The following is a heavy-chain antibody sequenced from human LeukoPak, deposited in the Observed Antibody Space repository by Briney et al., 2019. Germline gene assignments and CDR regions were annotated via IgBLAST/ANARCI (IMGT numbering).Heavy chain of an antibody. CDR1: GYTFTSYD. CDR3: ARGVVPAVKHNYLDV. V-gene: IGHV1-8*03. CDR2: MNPNSGNT. J-gene: IGHJ6*03. Sequence: GASVKVSCKASGYTFTSYDINWVRQATGQGLEWMGWMNPNSGNTGYAQKFQGRVTITRNTSISTAYIELSSMRSEDTAVYYCARGVVPAVKHNYLDVWGKGTTVTVSS. D-gene: IGHD2-2*01.